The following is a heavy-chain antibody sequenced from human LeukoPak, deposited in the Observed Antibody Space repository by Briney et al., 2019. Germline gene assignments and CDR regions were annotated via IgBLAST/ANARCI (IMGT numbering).Heavy chain of an antibody. J-gene: IGHJ4*02. D-gene: IGHD6-13*01. CDR2: IYYGGST. CDR1: GFTVSSNY. V-gene: IGHV4-59*02. CDR3: ARALSSSWYPYYFDY. Sequence: GSLRLSCAASGFTVSSNYMSWVRQAPGKGLEWIGYIYYGGSTNYNPSLKSRVTISVDTSKDQFSLKLSSVTAADTAVYYCARALSSSWYPYYFDYWGQGTLVTVSS.